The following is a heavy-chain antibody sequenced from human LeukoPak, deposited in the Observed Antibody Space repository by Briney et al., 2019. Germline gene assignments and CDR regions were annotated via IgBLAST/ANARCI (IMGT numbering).Heavy chain of an antibody. V-gene: IGHV4-4*07. CDR3: ARSRQSKAMIVVVLLFDY. D-gene: IGHD3-22*01. CDR2: IYTSGST. Sequence: PSETLSLTCTVSGGSISSYYWSWIRQPAGKGLEWIGRIYTSGSTNYNPSLKSRVTMSVDTSKNQFSLKPSSVTAADTAVYYCARSRQSKAMIVVVLLFDYWGQGTLVTVSS. J-gene: IGHJ4*02. CDR1: GGSISSYY.